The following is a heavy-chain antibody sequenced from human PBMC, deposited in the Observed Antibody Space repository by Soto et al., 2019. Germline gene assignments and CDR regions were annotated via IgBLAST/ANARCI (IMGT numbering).Heavy chain of an antibody. Sequence: GGSLRLSCAASGFTLSGYAMDWVRQAPGKGLEWVSVIYSGGSTYYADSVKGRFTISRDNSKNTLYLQMNSLRAEDTAVYYCARGLASGWQYLGKRGYYHYYRLDVWGQGTTVTVSS. CDR1: GFTLSGYA. D-gene: IGHD6-19*01. CDR2: IYSGGST. CDR3: ARGLASGWQYLGKRGYYHYYRLDV. V-gene: IGHV3-53*01. J-gene: IGHJ6*02.